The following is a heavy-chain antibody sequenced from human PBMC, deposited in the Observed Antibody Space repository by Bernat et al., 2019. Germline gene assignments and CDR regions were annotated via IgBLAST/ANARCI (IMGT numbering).Heavy chain of an antibody. CDR2: INSDGSST. J-gene: IGHJ6*02. V-gene: IGHV3-74*01. CDR3: ATAPGYCSGGSCYWYGMDV. CDR1: GFTFSSYW. D-gene: IGHD2-15*01. Sequence: EVQLVESGGGLVQPGGSLRLSCAASGFTFSSYWMHWVRQAPGKGLVWVSRINSDGSSTSYADSVKGRFTISRDNAKNTLYLQMISLRAEDTAVYYCATAPGYCSGGSCYWYGMDVWGQGTTVTVSS.